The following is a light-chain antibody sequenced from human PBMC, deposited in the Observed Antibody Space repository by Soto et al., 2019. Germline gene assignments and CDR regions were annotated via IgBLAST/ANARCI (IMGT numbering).Light chain of an antibody. CDR1: QSISSW. CDR2: KAS. Sequence: DIQMTQSPPTLSASVGDRVTITCRASQSISSWLAWYQQKPGKAPNLLIYKASSLESGVPSRFSVSGSGTEFTLTISSLQPDDFATYYCQQYNRYSRTFGQGTKVEIK. J-gene: IGKJ1*01. CDR3: QQYNRYSRT. V-gene: IGKV1-5*03.